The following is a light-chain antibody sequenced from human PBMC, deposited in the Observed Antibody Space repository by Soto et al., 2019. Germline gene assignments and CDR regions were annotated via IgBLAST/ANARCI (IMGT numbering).Light chain of an antibody. CDR2: GAS. CDR3: QQYNNWLPYT. J-gene: IGKJ2*01. Sequence: EIVMTQSPATLSVSPGERATLSCRASQSVSSNLAWYQQKPGQAPRLLIYGASTRATGIPARLSGSGSGTEFTLTISSLKSEDFAVYYCQQYNNWLPYTFGQGTKVDIK. CDR1: QSVSSN. V-gene: IGKV3-15*01.